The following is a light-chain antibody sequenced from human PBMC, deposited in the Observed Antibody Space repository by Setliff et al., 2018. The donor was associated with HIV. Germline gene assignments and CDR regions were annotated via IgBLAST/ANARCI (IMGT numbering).Light chain of an antibody. V-gene: IGKV2D-29*01. CDR3: MQSIQLPLT. J-gene: IGKJ4*01. CDR2: EVS. Sequence: DFVMTQTPLSLSVTPGQPASMFCKSSQSLLHSGDRRTYLYWYLQKPGQPPQLLIYEVSNRFAGVPDRFSGSGSGTDFTLKISRVEAEDVGVYYCMQSIQLPLTFGGGTKVDIK. CDR1: QSLLHSGDRRTY.